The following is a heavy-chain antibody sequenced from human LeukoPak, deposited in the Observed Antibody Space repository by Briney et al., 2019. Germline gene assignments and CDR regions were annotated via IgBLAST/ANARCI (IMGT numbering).Heavy chain of an antibody. CDR2: ISAYNGNT. V-gene: IGHV1-18*01. D-gene: IGHD2-15*01. CDR3: ARTSLVVVAATPSDY. Sequence: ASVKVSCKASGYTFTSYGISWVRQAPGQGLEWMGWISAYNGNTNYAQKLQGRVTMTTDTSTSTAYMELRSLRSDDTAVYYCARTSLVVVAATPSDYWGQGTLVTVPS. CDR1: GYTFTSYG. J-gene: IGHJ4*02.